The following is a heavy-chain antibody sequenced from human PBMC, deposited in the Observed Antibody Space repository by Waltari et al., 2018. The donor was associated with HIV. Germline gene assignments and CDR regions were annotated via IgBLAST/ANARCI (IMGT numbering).Heavy chain of an antibody. D-gene: IGHD3-10*01. CDR1: GFIFTDFA. CDR3: VKDSGRAADVFDL. V-gene: IGHV3-23*01. CDR2: IRGGGET. Sequence: QLLESGGGLVEPGGSLRLSCAASGFIFTDFAMDWVRQAPGKGRGWVSGIRGGGETFYADSVKGRFTISRDNSKNTLYLQMNSLRADDAAVYYCVKDSGRAADVFDLWGQGTMVTVSS. J-gene: IGHJ3*01.